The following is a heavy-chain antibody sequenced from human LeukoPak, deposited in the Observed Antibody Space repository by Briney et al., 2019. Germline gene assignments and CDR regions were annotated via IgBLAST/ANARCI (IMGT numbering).Heavy chain of an antibody. Sequence: PSQTLSLTCTVSGGSISSGGYHWSWIRQHPGKGLEWIGYIYYSGSTYYNPSLKSRVTISVDTSKNQFSLKLSSVTAADTAVYYCARDRTNGGSFDPWGQGTLVTVSS. V-gene: IGHV4-31*03. D-gene: IGHD3-10*01. CDR2: IYYSGST. CDR1: GGSISSGGYH. J-gene: IGHJ5*02. CDR3: ARDRTNGGSFDP.